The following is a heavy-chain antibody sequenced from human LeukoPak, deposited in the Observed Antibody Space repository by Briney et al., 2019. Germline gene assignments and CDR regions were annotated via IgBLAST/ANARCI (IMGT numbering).Heavy chain of an antibody. CDR1: GFTFSSYS. CDR3: ARDSLPGSGSYYLFDY. V-gene: IGHV3-21*01. Sequence: GGSLRLSCAASGFTFSSYSMNWVRQAPGKGLEWVSSITSSSSYIYYADSVKGRFTISRDNAKNSLYLQMNSLRAEDTAVYYCARDSLPGSGSYYLFDYWGQGTLVTVSS. CDR2: ITSSSSYI. D-gene: IGHD3-10*01. J-gene: IGHJ4*02.